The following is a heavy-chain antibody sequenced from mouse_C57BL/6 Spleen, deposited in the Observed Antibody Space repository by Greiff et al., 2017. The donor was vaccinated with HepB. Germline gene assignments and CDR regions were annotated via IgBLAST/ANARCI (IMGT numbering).Heavy chain of an antibody. J-gene: IGHJ2*01. Sequence: EVQRVESGGGLVKPGGSLKLSCAASGFTFSDYGMHWVRQAPEKGLEWVAYISSGSSTIYYADTVKGRFTISRDNAKNTMFLQMTSLRSEDTAMYYCARTGRVNREYYFDYWGQGTTLTVSS. D-gene: IGHD4-1*01. V-gene: IGHV5-17*01. CDR3: ARTGRVNREYYFDY. CDR1: GFTFSDYG. CDR2: ISSGSSTI.